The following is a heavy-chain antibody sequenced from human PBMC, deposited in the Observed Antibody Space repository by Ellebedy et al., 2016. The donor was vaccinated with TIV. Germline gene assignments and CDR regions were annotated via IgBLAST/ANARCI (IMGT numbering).Heavy chain of an antibody. CDR3: ARGGGCGSGDCWAFDY. Sequence: GESLKISCAASGFTFSSHWMHWVRQAPGKGLVWVSRINSDGSSTSYADSVKGRFTISRDNAKNTLYLQMNSLRAEDTDVYYCARGGGCGSGDCWAFDYWGQGTLVTVSS. D-gene: IGHD2-21*02. J-gene: IGHJ4*02. CDR2: INSDGSST. CDR1: GFTFSSHW. V-gene: IGHV3-74*01.